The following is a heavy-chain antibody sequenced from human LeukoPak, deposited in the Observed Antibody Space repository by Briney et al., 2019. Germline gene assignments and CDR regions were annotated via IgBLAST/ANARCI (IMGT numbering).Heavy chain of an antibody. CDR2: ISSSGSTI. J-gene: IGHJ3*02. Sequence: GGSLRLSCAASGFTFSDYYMSWIRQAPGKGLEWVSYISSSGSTIYYADSVKGRFTISRDNVKNSLYLQMNSLRAEDTAVYYCARAEEGYSPRIGGFDIWGQGTMVTVSS. V-gene: IGHV3-11*01. CDR3: ARAEEGYSPRIGGFDI. D-gene: IGHD5-24*01. CDR1: GFTFSDYY.